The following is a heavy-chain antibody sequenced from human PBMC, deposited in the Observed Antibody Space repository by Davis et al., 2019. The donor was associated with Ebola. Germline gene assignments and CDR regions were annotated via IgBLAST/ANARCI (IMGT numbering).Heavy chain of an antibody. CDR2: ISGSGGST. V-gene: IGHV3-23*01. CDR3: AKNPWSYYDYIWGSYFDY. Sequence: GGSLRLSCAASGFTFSSYWMSWVRQAPGKGLEWVSAISGSGGSTYYADSVKGRFTISRDNSKNTLYLQMNSLRAEDTAVYYCAKNPWSYYDYIWGSYFDYWGQGTLVTVSS. CDR1: GFTFSSYW. J-gene: IGHJ4*02. D-gene: IGHD3-16*01.